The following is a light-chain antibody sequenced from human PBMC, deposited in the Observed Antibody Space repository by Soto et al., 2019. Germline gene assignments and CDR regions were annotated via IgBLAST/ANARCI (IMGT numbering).Light chain of an antibody. CDR2: GTS. Sequence: EIVLTQSPGTLSLSPGERATLSCRASQSVSSSYLAWYQQNPGQAPRLLIYGTSKRATGIPDRFSGSGSGTDFTLTISRLEREDVAVYYCQQYDRSPWTFGQGTKVEIK. CDR1: QSVSSSY. J-gene: IGKJ1*01. V-gene: IGKV3-20*01. CDR3: QQYDRSPWT.